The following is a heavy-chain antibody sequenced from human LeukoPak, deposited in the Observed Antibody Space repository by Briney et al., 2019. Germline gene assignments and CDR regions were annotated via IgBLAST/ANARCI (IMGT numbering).Heavy chain of an antibody. J-gene: IGHJ3*02. CDR3: ARASTYYYDSSGSYAFDI. Sequence: GGSLRLSCAASGFTFSSYSMNWVRQAPGKGLEWVSSISSSSSYVYYADSVKGRFTISRDNAKNSLYLQMNSLKAEDTAVYYCARASTYYYDSSGSYAFDIWGQGTMVTVSS. D-gene: IGHD3-22*01. V-gene: IGHV3-21*01. CDR2: ISSSSSYV. CDR1: GFTFSSYS.